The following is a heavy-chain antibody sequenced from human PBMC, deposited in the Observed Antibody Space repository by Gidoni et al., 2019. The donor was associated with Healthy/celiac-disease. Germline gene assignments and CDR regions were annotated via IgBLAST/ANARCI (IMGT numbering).Heavy chain of an antibody. CDR1: GFTFSSYG. D-gene: IGHD2-2*02. J-gene: IGHJ6*02. CDR2: ISYDGSNK. V-gene: IGHV3-30*18. Sequence: QVQLVESGGGVVQPGRSLRLSCAASGFTFSSYGMPWVRQAPGKGLEWVAVISYDGSNKYYADSVKGRFTISRDNSKNTLDLQMNSLRAEDTAVYYCAKELGYCSSTSCYSGYYYYYGMDVWGQGTTVTVSS. CDR3: AKELGYCSSTSCYSGYYYYYGMDV.